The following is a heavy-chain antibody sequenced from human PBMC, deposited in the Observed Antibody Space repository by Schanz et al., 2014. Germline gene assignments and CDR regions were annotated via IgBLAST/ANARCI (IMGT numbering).Heavy chain of an antibody. CDR1: GFTVSSNY. Sequence: EVQLVESGGGLIQPGGSLRLSCAASGFTVSSNYMSWVRQAPGKGLEWVSVIYSGGSTYYADSVKGRFTISRDNSKNTLYLQMNSLRDKDTAVYYCARDRWDWNNAFDIWGQGTMVTVSS. D-gene: IGHD1-1*01. J-gene: IGHJ3*02. CDR3: ARDRWDWNNAFDI. V-gene: IGHV3-53*01. CDR2: IYSGGST.